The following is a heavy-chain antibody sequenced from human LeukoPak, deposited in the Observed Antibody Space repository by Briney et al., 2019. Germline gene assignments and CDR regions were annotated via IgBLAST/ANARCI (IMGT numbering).Heavy chain of an antibody. CDR2: IYCRGST. Sequence: SETLSLTCTVSGGSISSYYWSWIRQPPGKGLEWIGYIYCRGSTNYNPSLKSRVTISVDTSKNQFSLKLSSVTAADTAVYYCAGGSSSYTHDYWGQGTLVTVSS. V-gene: IGHV4-59*01. CDR3: AGGSSSYTHDY. D-gene: IGHD2-2*01. CDR1: GGSISSYY. J-gene: IGHJ4*02.